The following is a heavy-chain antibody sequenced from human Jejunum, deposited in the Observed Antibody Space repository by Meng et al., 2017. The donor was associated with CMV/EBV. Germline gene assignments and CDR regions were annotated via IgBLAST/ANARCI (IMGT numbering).Heavy chain of an antibody. CDR2: IYASGST. D-gene: IGHD5-24*01. CDR3: ARGRLQSEYFDY. Sequence: QVQLQESGPGLVKPYQTRSLTCPVSVCSMSSGDYFWTWIRQPAGKGLEWIGRIYASGSTSYHPSLESRLTISVDTSKNQFSLKMSSVTAADTAVYYCARGRLQSEYFDYWGQGTLVTVSS. CDR1: VCSMSSGDYF. J-gene: IGHJ4*02. V-gene: IGHV4-61*02.